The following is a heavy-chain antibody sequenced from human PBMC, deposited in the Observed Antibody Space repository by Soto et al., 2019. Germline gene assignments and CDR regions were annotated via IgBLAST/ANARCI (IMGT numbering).Heavy chain of an antibody. J-gene: IGHJ4*02. Sequence: QLQLQESGPGLVKSSETLSLTCTVSGGSISSSSYYWGWIRQPPGKGLEWIGSIYYSGSTYYNPSLKSRVTISVDTSKNQFSLKLSSVTAADTAVYYCARFTQDIVVVVAAPYYFDYWGQGTLVTVSS. CDR2: IYYSGST. D-gene: IGHD2-15*01. V-gene: IGHV4-39*01. CDR3: ARFTQDIVVVVAAPYYFDY. CDR1: GGSISSSSYY.